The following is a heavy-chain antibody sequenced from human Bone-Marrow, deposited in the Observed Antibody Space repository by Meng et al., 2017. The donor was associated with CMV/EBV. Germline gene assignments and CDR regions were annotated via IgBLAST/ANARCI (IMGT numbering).Heavy chain of an antibody. CDR1: GYTFTSYG. V-gene: IGHV1-2*02. J-gene: IGHJ4*02. CDR2: INPNSGGT. CDR3: ARLYSDYLKIDY. D-gene: IGHD4-11*01. Sequence: ASVKVSCKASGYTFTSYGIIWVRQAPGQGLEWMGWINPNSGGTNYAQKFQGRVTLTGDTSIGTAYMELRGLRSDDTAVYYCARLYSDYLKIDYWGQGTLVTVSS.